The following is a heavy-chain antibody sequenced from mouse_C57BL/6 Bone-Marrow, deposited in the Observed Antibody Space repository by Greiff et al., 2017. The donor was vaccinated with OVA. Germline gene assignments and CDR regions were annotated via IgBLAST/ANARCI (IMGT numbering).Heavy chain of an antibody. Sequence: VQVVESGAELVRPGTSVKMSCKASGYTFTNYWIGWAKQRPGHGLEWIGDIYPGGGYTNYNEKFKGKATLTADKSSSTAYMQFSSLTSEDSAIYYCATETAQAPFAYWGQGTLVTVSA. CDR2: IYPGGGYT. V-gene: IGHV1-63*01. CDR3: ATETAQAPFAY. CDR1: GYTFTNYW. J-gene: IGHJ3*01. D-gene: IGHD3-2*02.